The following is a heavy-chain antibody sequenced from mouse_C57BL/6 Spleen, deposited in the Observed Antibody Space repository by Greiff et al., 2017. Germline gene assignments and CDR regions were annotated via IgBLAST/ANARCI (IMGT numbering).Heavy chain of an antibody. CDR2: IHPNSGST. V-gene: IGHV1-64*01. Sequence: QVQLQQPGAELVKPGASVKLSCKASGYTFTSYWMHWVKQRPGQGLEWIGMIHPNSGSTNYNEKFKSKATLTVDKAPSTAYMQLSSLTSEDSAVYYCEREGKANDFDGRGQGATLRVAS. CDR1: GYTFTSYW. CDR3: EREGKANDFDG. J-gene: IGHJ2*01.